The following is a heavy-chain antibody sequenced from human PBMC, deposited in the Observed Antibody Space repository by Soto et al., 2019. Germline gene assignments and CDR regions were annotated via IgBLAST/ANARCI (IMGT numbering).Heavy chain of an antibody. V-gene: IGHV4-4*07. J-gene: IGHJ4*02. CDR1: GGSISSYY. Sequence: SETLSLTCTVSGGSISSYYCSWIRQAAGKGLEWIGPIHSSGRPNYNLFLKSRVTMSADTSKNQFSLKLTSVTAADTAVYYCATGGTYFVYFGQETLVTVYS. CDR3: ATGGTYFVY. CDR2: IHSSGRP.